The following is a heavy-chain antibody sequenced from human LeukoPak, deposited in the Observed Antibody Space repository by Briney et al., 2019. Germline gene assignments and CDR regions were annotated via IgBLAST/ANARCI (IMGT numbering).Heavy chain of an antibody. J-gene: IGHJ3*01. D-gene: IGHD6-19*01. Sequence: ASVKVSCKTSGYTFSDYGIMWVRQAPGQGLEWIGWINPYNGNINSAQKLQGRVIMTTDTSTTTAHMELMSLTSDDTAVYYCARGGSSGWYGVGAFDVWGQGTMVIVSS. V-gene: IGHV1-18*01. CDR2: INPYNGNI. CDR3: ARGGSSGWYGVGAFDV. CDR1: GYTFSDYG.